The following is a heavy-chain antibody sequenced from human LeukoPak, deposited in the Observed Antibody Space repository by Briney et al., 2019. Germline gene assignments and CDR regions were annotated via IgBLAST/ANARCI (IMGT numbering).Heavy chain of an antibody. CDR1: GFSFSTYS. Sequence: GGSLTLSCAASGFSFSTYSMNWVRQAPGKGLAWVSGITGSGANTYYADSVKGRFTISRDNSKNTLYLRMNSLSAEDTAVYYCYYDDSSGFCPQTKIDYWGQGTLVTVSS. V-gene: IGHV3-23*01. CDR3: YYDDSSGFCPQTKIDY. J-gene: IGHJ4*02. D-gene: IGHD3-22*01. CDR2: ITGSGANT.